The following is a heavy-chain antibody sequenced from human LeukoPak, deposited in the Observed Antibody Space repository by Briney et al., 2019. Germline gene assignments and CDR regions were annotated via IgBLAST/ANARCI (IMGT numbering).Heavy chain of an antibody. J-gene: IGHJ4*02. CDR2: IYTSGST. CDR1: GDSISGYY. D-gene: IGHD3-10*01. Sequence: SGTLSLTCTVSGDSISGYYWSWIRQPAGKGLEWIGRIYTSGSTNYNPSLKSRVTMSVDTSKSQFSLSLSSVTSADTAVYYCAKAAKYYFGSDTYYYFDYRGQGILVTVSS. V-gene: IGHV4-4*07. CDR3: AKAAKYYFGSDTYYYFDY.